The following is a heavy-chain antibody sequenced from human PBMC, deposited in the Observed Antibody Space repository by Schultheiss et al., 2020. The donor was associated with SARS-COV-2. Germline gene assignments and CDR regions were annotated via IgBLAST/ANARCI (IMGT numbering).Heavy chain of an antibody. CDR2: IYYSGST. V-gene: IGHV4-61*08. CDR1: GGSISSGGYS. J-gene: IGHJ5*02. D-gene: IGHD3-22*01. Sequence: SETLSLTCAVSGGSISSGGYSWSWIRQPPGKGLEWIGYIYYSGSTNYNPSLKSRVTISVDTSKNQFSLKLSSVTAADTAVYYCARVGYYYDSSGAYNWFDPWGQGTLVTVSS. CDR3: ARVGYYYDSSGAYNWFDP.